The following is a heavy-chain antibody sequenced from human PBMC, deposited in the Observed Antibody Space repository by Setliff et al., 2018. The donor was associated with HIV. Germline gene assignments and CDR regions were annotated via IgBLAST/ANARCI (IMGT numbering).Heavy chain of an antibody. D-gene: IGHD3-22*01. CDR1: GASFVGDNH. CDR2: IHYVNYLN. Sequence: SETLSLTCAVSGASFVGDNHWSWIRQTPERGLEWIAYFMCTDIHYVNYLNYRNPSLASRLSISVDKSKSQFSLKLSSVTAADTAVYYCARWPPHRSSDYDQEYYFDYWGQGTLVTVSS. J-gene: IGHJ4*02. V-gene: IGHV4-30-4*01. CDR3: ARWPPHRSSDYDQEYYFDY.